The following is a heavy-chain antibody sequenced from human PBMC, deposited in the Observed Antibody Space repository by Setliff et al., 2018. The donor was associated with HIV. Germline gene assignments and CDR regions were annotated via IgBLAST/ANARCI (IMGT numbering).Heavy chain of an antibody. J-gene: IGHJ5*02. CDR1: GGSISDGGYY. Sequence: SETLSLTCSFSGGSISDGGYYWSWVRQPAGKGLEWIGRFYSSDIIDYNPSLKSRVTISIDTSKNQFSLKLSSVTAADAAIYYCARDLGGRAPMRNYFDPWGQGTLVTVSS. CDR2: FYSSDII. D-gene: IGHD1-7*01. V-gene: IGHV4-61*02. CDR3: ARDLGGRAPMRNYFDP.